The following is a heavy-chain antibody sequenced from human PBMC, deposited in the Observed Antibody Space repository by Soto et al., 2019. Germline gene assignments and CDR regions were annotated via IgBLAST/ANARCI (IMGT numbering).Heavy chain of an antibody. CDR3: VRMGFSGGGYLSYYYYGMDI. CDR2: IYPGDSDT. CDR1: GYKPSTWHNFTSYW. Sequence: GESLKISCKGSGYKPSTWHNFTSYWIAWVRQMPGEGLEWMGIIYPGDSDTRYSPSFQGQVTISADKSINTVYLQWSSLKASDTAMYYCVRMGFSGGGYLSYYYYGMDIWGQGTTVTVSS. D-gene: IGHD5-12*01. J-gene: IGHJ6*02. V-gene: IGHV5-51*01.